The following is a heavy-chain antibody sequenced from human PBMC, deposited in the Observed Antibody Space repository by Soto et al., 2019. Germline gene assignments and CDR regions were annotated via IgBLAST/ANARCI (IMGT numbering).Heavy chain of an antibody. J-gene: IGHJ3*02. CDR3: ASVIAARFSAFDI. Sequence: PGESLKISCKGSGYSFTSYWISWVRQMPGKGLEWMGRIDPSDSYTNYSPSFQGHVTISADKSISTAYLQWSSLKASDTAMYYCASVIAARFSAFDIWGQGTMVTVSS. CDR1: GYSFTSYW. D-gene: IGHD6-6*01. CDR2: IDPSDSYT. V-gene: IGHV5-10-1*01.